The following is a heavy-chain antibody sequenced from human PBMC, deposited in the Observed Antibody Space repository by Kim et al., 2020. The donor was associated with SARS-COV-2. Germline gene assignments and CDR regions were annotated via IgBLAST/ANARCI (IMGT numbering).Heavy chain of an antibody. Sequence: GGSLRLSCSASGFTFSNYGMHWVRQVPGKGLEWVAVIWYDGNSKSYADSVKGRSTISRDNSKNMMYLQMNGLRAEDTAIYYCTKDGLATNWGWYFDLWGRGTLVTISS. CDR3: TKDGLATNWGWYFDL. V-gene: IGHV3-33*06. CDR2: IWYDGNSK. D-gene: IGHD1-26*01. J-gene: IGHJ2*01. CDR1: GFTFSNYG.